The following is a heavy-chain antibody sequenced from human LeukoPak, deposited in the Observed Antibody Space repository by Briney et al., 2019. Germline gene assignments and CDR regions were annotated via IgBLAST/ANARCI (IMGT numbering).Heavy chain of an antibody. D-gene: IGHD3-3*01. CDR2: ISNSGGST. J-gene: IGHJ3*02. V-gene: IGHV3-11*01. CDR3: ARDVGRGYSELDDFGI. Sequence: GGSLRLSCAASGFTFSNYYMTWIRQAPGKGLEWVAYISNSGGSTYYADSVKGRFTISRDNSKNTLYVQMNSLRAEDTAVYYCARDVGRGYSELDDFGIWGQGTMVTV. CDR1: GFTFSNYY.